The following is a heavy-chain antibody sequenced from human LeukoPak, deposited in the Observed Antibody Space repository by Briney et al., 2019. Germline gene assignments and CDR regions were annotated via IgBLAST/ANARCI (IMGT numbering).Heavy chain of an antibody. CDR1: GYTFTSYG. CDR2: ISAYNGNT. Sequence: ASVKVSCKASGYTFTSYGISWVRQAPGQGLEWMGWISAYNGNTNYAQKLQGRVTMTTGTSTSTAYMELRSLRSDDTAVYYCARDWAAAGTGYYYYYYGMDVWGQGTTVTVSS. V-gene: IGHV1-18*01. D-gene: IGHD6-13*01. J-gene: IGHJ6*02. CDR3: ARDWAAAGTGYYYYYYGMDV.